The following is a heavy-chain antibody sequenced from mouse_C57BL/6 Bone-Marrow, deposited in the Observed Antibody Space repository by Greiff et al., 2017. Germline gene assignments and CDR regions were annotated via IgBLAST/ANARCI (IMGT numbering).Heavy chain of an antibody. CDR2: IHPNSGSS. CDR1: GYTFTSYW. CDR3: AREGNLLWSLYYFDY. Sequence: QVQLQQPGAELVKPGASVKLSCKASGYTFTSYWMHWVKQRPGQGLEWIGMIHPNSGSSNYNEKFKSKATLTVDNSSSTAYMQLSSLTSEDSSVYYWAREGNLLWSLYYFDYWGQGTTLTVSS. V-gene: IGHV1-64*01. J-gene: IGHJ2*01. D-gene: IGHD2-1*01.